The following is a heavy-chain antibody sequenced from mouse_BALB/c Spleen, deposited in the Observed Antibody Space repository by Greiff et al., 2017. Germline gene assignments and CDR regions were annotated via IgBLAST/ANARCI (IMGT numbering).Heavy chain of an antibody. V-gene: IGHV5-6-3*01. J-gene: IGHJ3*01. Sequence: EVKVEESGGGLVQPGGSLKLSCAASGFTFSSYGMSWVRQTPDKRLELVATINSNGGSTYYPDSVKGRFTISRDNAKNTLYLQMSSLKSEDTAMYYCARDSLSWFAYWGQGTLVTVSA. CDR2: INSNGGST. D-gene: IGHD6-1*01. CDR3: ARDSLSWFAY. CDR1: GFTFSSYG.